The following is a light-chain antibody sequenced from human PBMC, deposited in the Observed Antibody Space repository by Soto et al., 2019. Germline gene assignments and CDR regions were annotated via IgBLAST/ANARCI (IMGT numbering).Light chain of an antibody. Sequence: DIQMTQSPSSLSASVGDRVTITCRASQDISSYLAWYQQKPGQVPNLLITAASTLQSGVPSRFSGSGSGTEFSLTISGLQPEDVATYYCQKHNGAPFTFGPGTKVDIQ. CDR3: QKHNGAPFT. V-gene: IGKV1-27*01. CDR1: QDISSY. CDR2: AAS. J-gene: IGKJ3*01.